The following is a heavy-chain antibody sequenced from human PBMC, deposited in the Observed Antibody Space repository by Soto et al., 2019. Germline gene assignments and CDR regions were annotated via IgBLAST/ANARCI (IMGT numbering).Heavy chain of an antibody. CDR1: GYSFTSHW. CDR2: IYPGDSDT. D-gene: IGHD2-2*01. J-gene: IGHJ5*02. CDR3: ARRVDQLLLSFWFGP. Sequence: PGESLKISCKGSGYSFTSHWIGWVRQMPGKGLGWMGIIYPGDSDTRYSPSFQGQVTNSADKYISTAYLQWSSLKASDSGRYYRARRVDQLLLSFWFGPWGQGNQAHVSS. V-gene: IGHV5-51*01.